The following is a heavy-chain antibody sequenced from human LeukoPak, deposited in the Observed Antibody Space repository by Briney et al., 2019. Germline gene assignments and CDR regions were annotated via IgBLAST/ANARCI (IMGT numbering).Heavy chain of an antibody. D-gene: IGHD3-16*02. V-gene: IGHV3-21*01. CDR1: GFTFSNYG. CDR2: ISSISSYI. CDR3: ARHRTASDY. Sequence: GGSLRLSCAASGFTFSNYGMTWVRQAPGKGLEWVSSISSISSYIYYADSVKGRFTISRDNAENSLYLQMNSLRAEDTAVYYCARHRTASDYWGQGILVTVSS. J-gene: IGHJ4*02.